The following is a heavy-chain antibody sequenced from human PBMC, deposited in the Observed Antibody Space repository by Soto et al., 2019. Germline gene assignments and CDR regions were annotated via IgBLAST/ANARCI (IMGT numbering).Heavy chain of an antibody. CDR3: ASNTPDVLRYFDWLLRHYYDYSGMDV. CDR1: GGTFSSYT. CDR2: IIPILGIA. Sequence: SVQVSCKASGGTFSSYTISWVRQAPGQGLEWMGRIIPILGIANYAQKFQGRVTITADKSTSTAYMELSGLRSEDTAVYYCASNTPDVLRYFDWLLRHYYDYSGMDVCGRGTTVTVSS. D-gene: IGHD3-9*01. V-gene: IGHV1-69*02. J-gene: IGHJ6*02.